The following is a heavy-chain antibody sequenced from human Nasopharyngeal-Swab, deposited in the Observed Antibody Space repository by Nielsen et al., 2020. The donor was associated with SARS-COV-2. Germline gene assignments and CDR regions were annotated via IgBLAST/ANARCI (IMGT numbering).Heavy chain of an antibody. CDR3: ARDREVTATTFDY. D-gene: IGHD2-21*02. CDR2: INTNTGNT. CDR1: GYTFTSYA. Sequence: ASVKVSCKASGYTFTSYAMNRVRQAPGQGLEWMGWINTNTGNTTYAQGFTGRFVFSLDTSVSTAYLQISSLKAEDTAVYYCARDREVTATTFDYWGQGTLVTVSS. J-gene: IGHJ4*02. V-gene: IGHV7-4-1*02.